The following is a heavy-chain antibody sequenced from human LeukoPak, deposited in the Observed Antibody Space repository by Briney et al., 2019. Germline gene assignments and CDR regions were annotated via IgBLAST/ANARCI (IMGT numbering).Heavy chain of an antibody. V-gene: IGHV3-11*04. J-gene: IGHJ5*02. D-gene: IGHD3-10*01. CDR2: ISGSGRTI. CDR1: GFSFSEYY. CDR3: ARDGSGSYYIS. Sequence: GWSLTLSCTGSGFSFSEYYMSWIGQAPGKGLAWVSYISGSGRTIYYADSVKGRFTISRDNAKNSLYLQMNSLRDEDTAMYYCARDGSGSYYISWGQGTLVTVSS.